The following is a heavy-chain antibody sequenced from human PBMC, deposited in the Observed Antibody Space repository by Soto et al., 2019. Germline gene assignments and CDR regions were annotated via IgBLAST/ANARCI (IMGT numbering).Heavy chain of an antibody. CDR3: ARGPYCGDNCYFDF. CDR1: AGSINGYY. J-gene: IGHJ4*02. CDR2: IYSSGTT. V-gene: IGHV4-4*07. D-gene: IGHD2-21*02. Sequence: PSETLSLTCTVFAGSINGYYWSWIRQPAGKGLEWIGRIYSSGTTNYNPSLKSRVTMSVDTSKDELSLKLNSVTAADTGVYYCARGPYCGDNCYFDFWGQGTLVTVSS.